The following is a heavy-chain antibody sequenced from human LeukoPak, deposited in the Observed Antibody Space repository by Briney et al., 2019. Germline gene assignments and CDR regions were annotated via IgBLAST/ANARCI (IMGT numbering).Heavy chain of an antibody. CDR3: ARLGPASSGWPESFDY. V-gene: IGHV3-7*03. CDR1: GFTFSSYA. Sequence: GGSLRLSCAASGFTFSSYAMNWVRQAPGKGLEWVANIKRDGSEKYYVDSVKGRFTISRDNAKNSLDLQMNSLRVEDTAVYYCARLGPASSGWPESFDYWGQGTLVTVSS. J-gene: IGHJ4*02. D-gene: IGHD6-19*01. CDR2: IKRDGSEK.